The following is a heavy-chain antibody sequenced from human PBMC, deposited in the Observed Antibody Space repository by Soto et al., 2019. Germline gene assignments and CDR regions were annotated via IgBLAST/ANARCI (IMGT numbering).Heavy chain of an antibody. CDR3: ARSIVVVTALDY. D-gene: IGHD2-21*02. Sequence: ASAKVSCKASSYTFTSYAMHWVRHPPGQRLEGMGWINAGNGNTKYSQKFQGRVTITRDTSASTAYMELSSLRSEDTAVYYCARSIVVVTALDYWGQGTLVTVSS. J-gene: IGHJ4*02. V-gene: IGHV1-3*01. CDR2: INAGNGNT. CDR1: SYTFTSYA.